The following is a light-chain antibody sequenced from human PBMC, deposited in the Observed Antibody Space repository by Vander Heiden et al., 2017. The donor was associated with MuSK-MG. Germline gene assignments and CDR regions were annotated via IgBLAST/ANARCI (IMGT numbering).Light chain of an antibody. CDR1: QSISSN. J-gene: IGKJ5*01. CDR3: QQYHDWPPIT. V-gene: IGKV3-15*01. CDR2: GAS. Sequence: EIVMTQSPATLSVSPGERATLSCWASQSISSNLAWFQQKPGQAPRLLIYGASTRAPGIPARFSGSGYGTEFTLTISSRQSEDFVVYYCQQYHDWPPITFGQGTRLEIK.